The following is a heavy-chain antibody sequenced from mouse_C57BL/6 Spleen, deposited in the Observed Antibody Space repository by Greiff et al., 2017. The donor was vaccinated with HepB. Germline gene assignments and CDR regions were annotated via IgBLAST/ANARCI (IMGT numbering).Heavy chain of an antibody. CDR3: AGITTVVARGMDY. CDR2: IYPGSGST. CDR1: GYTFTSYW. V-gene: IGHV1-55*01. Sequence: QVQLQQPGAELVKPGASVKMSCKASGYTFTSYWITWVKQRPGQGLEWIGDIYPGSGSTNYNEKFKSKATLTVDTSSSTDYMQLSSLTSEDSAVYYCAGITTVVARGMDYWGQGTSVTVSS. J-gene: IGHJ4*01. D-gene: IGHD1-1*01.